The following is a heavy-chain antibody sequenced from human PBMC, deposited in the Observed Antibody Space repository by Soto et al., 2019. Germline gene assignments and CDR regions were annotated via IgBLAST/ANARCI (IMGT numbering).Heavy chain of an antibody. D-gene: IGHD6-13*01. V-gene: IGHV1-69*01. Sequence: QVQLVQSGAEVKKPGSSVKVSCKASGGTFSSYAISWVRQAPGQGLEWMGGIIPIFGKANYAQKFQGRVTSTADESKSTDYMWLSSMRSEGTALYYWAGGPWGGSSWAYYDDYGFDVWGHGTTVTVSS. CDR3: AGGPWGGSSWAYYDDYGFDV. CDR1: GGTFSSYA. J-gene: IGHJ6*02. CDR2: IIPIFGKA.